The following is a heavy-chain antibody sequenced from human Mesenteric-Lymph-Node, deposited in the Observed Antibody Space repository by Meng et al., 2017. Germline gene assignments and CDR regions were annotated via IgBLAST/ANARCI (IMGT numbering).Heavy chain of an antibody. V-gene: IGHV7-4-1*02. CDR1: CYTLTSDA. CDR2: MNTNTGNP. J-gene: IGHJ4*02. D-gene: IGHD2-15*01. Sequence: GQRVHSALELKKPGGAVKVFCKASCYTLTSDAMNWVRQAAGQGLEWMGWMNTNTGNPTYAQGFTGRFVFSLDTSVSTAYLQISSLKAADTAVYYCARLYCSGGSCYTIDYWGQGTLVTVSS. CDR3: ARLYCSGGSCYTIDY.